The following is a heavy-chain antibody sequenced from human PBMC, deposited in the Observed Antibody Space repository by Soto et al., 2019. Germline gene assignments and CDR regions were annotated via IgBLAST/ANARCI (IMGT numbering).Heavy chain of an antibody. V-gene: IGHV1-18*01. J-gene: IGHJ3*02. CDR2: ISAYNGNT. CDR3: ARDVSYLKNAFDI. Sequence: ASVKVSCTDSGYTLTSYGISWVRQAPGQGLEWMGWISAYNGNTNYAQKLQGRVTMTTDTSTSTAYMELRSLRSDDTAVYYCARDVSYLKNAFDIWGQGTMVTV. D-gene: IGHD3-16*01. CDR1: GYTLTSYG.